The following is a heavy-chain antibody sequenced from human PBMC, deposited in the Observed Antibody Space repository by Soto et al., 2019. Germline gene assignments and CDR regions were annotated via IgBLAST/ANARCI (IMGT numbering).Heavy chain of an antibody. CDR2: IWSDGSYK. CDR1: GFTFSTYG. D-gene: IGHD1-26*01. V-gene: IGHV3-33*01. CDR3: ARDLDRGSYAY. J-gene: IGHJ4*02. Sequence: GGSLRLSCAASGFTFSTYGMHWVRQAPGKGLEWVAVIWSDGSYKDYADSIEGRFTISRDNSKNTLYLQMNSLRADDTALYYCARDLDRGSYAYWGQGTLVTVSS.